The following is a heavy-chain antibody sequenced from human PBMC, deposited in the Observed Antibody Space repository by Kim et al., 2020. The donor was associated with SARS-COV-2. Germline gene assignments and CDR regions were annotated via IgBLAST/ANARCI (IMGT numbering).Heavy chain of an antibody. J-gene: IGHJ2*01. V-gene: IGHV5-51*01. Sequence: RYSPSLQGQVTISADKSISSAYLQWSSLKASDTAMYYCARRSGYGYWYFDLWGRGTLVTVSS. D-gene: IGHD5-12*01. CDR3: ARRSGYGYWYFDL.